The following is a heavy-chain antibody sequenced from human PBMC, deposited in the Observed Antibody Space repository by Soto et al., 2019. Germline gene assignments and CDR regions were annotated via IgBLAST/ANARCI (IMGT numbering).Heavy chain of an antibody. CDR2: ISSSSSTI. D-gene: IGHD6-13*01. CDR3: ARDPPRRAAAGTMRCEFDY. CDR1: GFTFSSYS. J-gene: IGHJ4*02. V-gene: IGHV3-48*02. Sequence: EVQLVESGGGLVQPGGSLRLSCAASGFTFSSYSMNWVRQAPGKGLEWVSYISSSSSTIYYADSVKGRFTISRDNAKNSLYLQMNSLRDEDTAVYYCARDPPRRAAAGTMRCEFDYWGQGTLVTVSS.